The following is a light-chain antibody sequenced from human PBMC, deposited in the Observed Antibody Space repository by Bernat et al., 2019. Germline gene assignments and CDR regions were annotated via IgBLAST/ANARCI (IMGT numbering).Light chain of an antibody. CDR2: AAS. CDR3: QQANSFPLT. J-gene: IGKJ4*01. CDR1: QAISRS. Sequence: DIQMTQSPSSVSASVGDRVTITCRASQAISRSLAWYQQIPGKAPKLLISAASSLQSGVPSRFSGGGSGTDFTLSINNLQPEDFATYYCQQANSFPLTFGGGTKVE. V-gene: IGKV1D-12*01.